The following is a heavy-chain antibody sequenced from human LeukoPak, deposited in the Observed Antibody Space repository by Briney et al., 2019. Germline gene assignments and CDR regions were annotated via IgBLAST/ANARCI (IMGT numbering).Heavy chain of an antibody. V-gene: IGHV3-74*01. CDR1: GFPFSGYW. D-gene: IGHD5-12*01. J-gene: IGHJ5*02. Sequence: AGGSLRLSCAASGFPFSGYWMHWVRQAPGKGLVWVSRIDDDGAGTTYADSVKGRFTISRDNAKNTLYLQMNSLRVEDTAVYYCARSASGYDAWGQGTLDTVSS. CDR3: ARSASGYDA. CDR2: IDDDGAGT.